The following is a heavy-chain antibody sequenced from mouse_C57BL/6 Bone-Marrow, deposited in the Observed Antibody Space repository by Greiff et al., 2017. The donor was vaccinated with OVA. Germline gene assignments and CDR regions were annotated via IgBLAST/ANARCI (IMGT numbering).Heavy chain of an antibody. CDR3: ASTGYYAMDY. V-gene: IGHV1-50*01. Sequence: QVQLQQPGAELVKPGASVKLSCKASGYTFTSYWMQWVKQRPGQGLEWIGEIDPYDSYTNYNQKLKGKATLTVDTSSRTSYMQLSGLTSEDSAVYYCASTGYYAMDYWGQGTSVTVSS. CDR2: IDPYDSYT. D-gene: IGHD4-1*02. CDR1: GYTFTSYW. J-gene: IGHJ4*01.